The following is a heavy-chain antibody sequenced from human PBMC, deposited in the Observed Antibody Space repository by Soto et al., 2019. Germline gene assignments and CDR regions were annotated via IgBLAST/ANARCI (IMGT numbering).Heavy chain of an antibody. V-gene: IGHV3-23*01. CDR3: AKQKQTGYSSGWSVVDYFDY. CDR2: ISGSGGST. CDR1: GFTFSSYA. D-gene: IGHD6-19*01. J-gene: IGHJ4*02. Sequence: GGSLRLSCAASGFTFSSYAMSWVRQAPGKGLEWVSAISGSGGSTYYADSVKGRFTISRDNSKNTLYLQMNSLRAEDTAVYYCAKQKQTGYSSGWSVVDYFDYWGQGTLVTVSS.